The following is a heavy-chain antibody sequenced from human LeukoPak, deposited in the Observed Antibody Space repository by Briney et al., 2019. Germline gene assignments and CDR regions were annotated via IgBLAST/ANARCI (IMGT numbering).Heavy chain of an antibody. D-gene: IGHD3-3*01. Sequence: PGGSLRLSCAASGFTFSSYAMHLVRQAPGKGLEYVSAISSNGGSTYYANSVKGRFTIFRDNSKNTLYLQMGSLRAEDMAVYYCARGQYVLRFLEWLPSYGMDVWGQGTTVTVSS. CDR1: GFTFSSYA. J-gene: IGHJ6*02. CDR3: ARGQYVLRFLEWLPSYGMDV. CDR2: ISSNGGST. V-gene: IGHV3-64*01.